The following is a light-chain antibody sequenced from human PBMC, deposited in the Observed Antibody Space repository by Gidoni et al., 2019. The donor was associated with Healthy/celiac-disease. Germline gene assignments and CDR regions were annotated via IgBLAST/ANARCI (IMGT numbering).Light chain of an antibody. V-gene: IGKV1-6*01. Sequence: AIQMTRSPSSLSASVGDRVTITCRASQGIRNDLGWYQQKPGKAPKLLIYAASSLQSGVPSRFSDSGSGTDFTLTISSLQPEDFATYYCLQDYNYPWTFGQGTKVEIK. CDR3: LQDYNYPWT. CDR2: AAS. CDR1: QGIRND. J-gene: IGKJ1*01.